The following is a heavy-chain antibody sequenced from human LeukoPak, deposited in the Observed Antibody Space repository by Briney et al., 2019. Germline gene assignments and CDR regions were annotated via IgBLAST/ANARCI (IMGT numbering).Heavy chain of an antibody. CDR1: GFTFSSYA. CDR3: ARGAAAGPDY. D-gene: IGHD6-25*01. V-gene: IGHV3-23*01. J-gene: IGHJ4*02. Sequence: GGSLRLSCAASGFTFSSYAMSWVRQAPGKGLEWVSGISGSGGSTYYAGSVKGRFTISRDNSRNTLYLQMNSLRSDDTAIYYCARGAAAGPDYWGQGTLVTVSS. CDR2: ISGSGGST.